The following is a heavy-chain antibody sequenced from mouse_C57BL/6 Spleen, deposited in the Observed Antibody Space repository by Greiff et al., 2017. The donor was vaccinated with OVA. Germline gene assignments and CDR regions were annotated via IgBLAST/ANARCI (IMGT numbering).Heavy chain of an antibody. CDR1: GYTFTSYW. CDR2: IHPNSGST. D-gene: IGHD2-5*01. CDR3: ARETTYYSNPSYAMDY. J-gene: IGHJ4*01. V-gene: IGHV1-64*01. Sequence: QVQLQQPGAELVKPGASVKLSCKASGYTFTSYWMHWVKQRPGQGLEWIGMIHPNSGSTNYNEKFKSKATLTVDKSSSTAYMQLSSLTSEDSAVYYCARETTYYSNPSYAMDYWGQGTSVTVSS.